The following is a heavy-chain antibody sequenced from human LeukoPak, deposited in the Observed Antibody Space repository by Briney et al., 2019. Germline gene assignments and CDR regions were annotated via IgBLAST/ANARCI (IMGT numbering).Heavy chain of an antibody. Sequence: GGSLRLSCAASGFTVSSNYMTWIRQTPGRGLEWVSVIYSDGTTKYADSAKGRFTISRDNSKSMVYLQMDRLRAEDTAVYYCARCKGGWSDHFYGMDVWGQGTTVTVSS. CDR2: IYSDGTT. CDR1: GFTVSSNY. D-gene: IGHD6-19*01. V-gene: IGHV3-53*01. CDR3: ARCKGGWSDHFYGMDV. J-gene: IGHJ6*02.